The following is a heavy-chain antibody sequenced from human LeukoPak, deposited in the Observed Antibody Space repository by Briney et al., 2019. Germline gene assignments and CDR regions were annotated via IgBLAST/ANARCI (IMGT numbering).Heavy chain of an antibody. CDR2: ISGDGGST. CDR3: AKDYGDYKFDY. J-gene: IGHJ4*02. D-gene: IGHD4-17*01. V-gene: IGHV3-43*02. CDR1: GFTFDDYA. Sequence: GGSLRLSCAASGFTFDDYAMHWVRQAPGKGLEWVSLISGDGGSTYYADSVKGRFTISRDNSKNSLYLQMNSLRTEDTDLYYCAKDYGDYKFDYWGQGTLVTVSS.